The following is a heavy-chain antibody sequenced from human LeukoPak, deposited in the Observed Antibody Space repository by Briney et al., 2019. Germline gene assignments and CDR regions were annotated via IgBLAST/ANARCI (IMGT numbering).Heavy chain of an antibody. J-gene: IGHJ3*02. CDR3: ATCSSTSCYLGEDDAFDI. V-gene: IGHV1-69*06. D-gene: IGHD2-2*01. CDR1: GGTFSSYA. CDR2: IIPIFGTA. Sequence: SVKVSCKASGGTFSSYAISWVRQAPGQGLEWMGGIIPIFGTANYAQKFQGRVTMTEDTSTDTAYMELSSLRSEDTAVYYCATCSSTSCYLGEDDAFDIWGQGTMVTVSS.